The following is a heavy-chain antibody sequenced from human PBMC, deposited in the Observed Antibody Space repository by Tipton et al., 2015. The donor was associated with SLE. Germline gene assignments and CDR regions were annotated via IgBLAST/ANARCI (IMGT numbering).Heavy chain of an antibody. CDR1: GFTFSSYW. CDR3: ARDRIAVAVNYFDY. V-gene: IGHV3-7*05. Sequence: SLRLSCAASGFTFSSYWMSWVRQAPGKGLEWVANIKQDGSEKYYVDSVKGRFTISRDNAKNSLYLQMNSLGAEDTAVYYCARDRIAVAVNYFDYWGQGTLVTVSS. J-gene: IGHJ4*02. CDR2: IKQDGSEK. D-gene: IGHD6-19*01.